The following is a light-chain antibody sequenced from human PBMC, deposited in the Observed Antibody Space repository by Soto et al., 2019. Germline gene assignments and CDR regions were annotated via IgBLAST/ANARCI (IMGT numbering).Light chain of an antibody. V-gene: IGKV3-20*01. CDR1: QSISRSD. J-gene: IGKJ4*01. CDR2: ATS. Sequence: EIVLTQSPGTVSLSPGESATLSCRASQSISRSDLAWYQHRPGQSPRLLIYATSTRATGIPDRFTGGGSGTGFTLTIGRLEPEDSAGYYCQQYGPSPTFGGGTKVDIK. CDR3: QQYGPSPT.